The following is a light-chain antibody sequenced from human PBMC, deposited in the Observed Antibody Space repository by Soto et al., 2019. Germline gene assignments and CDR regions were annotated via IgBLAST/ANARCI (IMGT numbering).Light chain of an antibody. J-gene: IGKJ4*01. CDR2: DAS. Sequence: DIQMTQSPSSLSASVGDRVTITCQASQDISNYLNWYQQKPGKAPKLLIYDASNLETGVPSRFSGSGSGTDFTFTISSLQPEDIATYYCQQYDNPCLFGGGTKVELK. CDR1: QDISNY. CDR3: QQYDNPCL. V-gene: IGKV1-33*01.